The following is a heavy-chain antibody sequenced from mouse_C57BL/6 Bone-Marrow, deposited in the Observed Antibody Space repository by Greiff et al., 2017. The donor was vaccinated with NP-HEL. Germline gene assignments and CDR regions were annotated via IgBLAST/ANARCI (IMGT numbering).Heavy chain of an antibody. CDR3: ARGGYSNNYMDY. Sequence: EVKLQESGGGLVKPGGSLKLSCAASGFTFSDYGMHWVRQAPEKGLEWVAYISSGSSTFYSADTVKGRFTISRDNAKHTLFLQMTSLRSEDTAMYYCARGGYSNNYMDYWGQGTSLTVSS. D-gene: IGHD2-5*01. CDR2: ISSGSSTF. V-gene: IGHV5-17*01. CDR1: GFTFSDYG. J-gene: IGHJ2*02.